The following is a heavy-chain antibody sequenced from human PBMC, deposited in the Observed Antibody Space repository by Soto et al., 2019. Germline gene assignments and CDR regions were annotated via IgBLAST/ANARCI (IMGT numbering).Heavy chain of an antibody. V-gene: IGHV3-7*03. Sequence: GGSLRLSCAASGFTFSSYWMSWVRQAPGKGLEWVASIKHDGSEKYYVDSVRGRFTISRDNAKNSLFLQMNSLSAEDTAVFYCARVDAYAPGAYWGQGTLVTVSS. J-gene: IGHJ4*02. CDR1: GFTFSSYW. CDR2: IKHDGSEK. CDR3: ARVDAYAPGAY. D-gene: IGHD2-2*01.